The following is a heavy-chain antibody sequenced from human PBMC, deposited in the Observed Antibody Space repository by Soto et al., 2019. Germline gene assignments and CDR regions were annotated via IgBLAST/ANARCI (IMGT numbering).Heavy chain of an antibody. D-gene: IGHD6-19*01. CDR1: GYTFTGYA. V-gene: IGHV1-3*05. J-gene: IGHJ4*02. Sequence: QVQLVQSGAEEKKPGASVKVSCKASGYTFTGYAMHWVRQAPGQRLEWMGWINAGNGNTKYSQKFQGRVTITRDTSASPAYMELSSLRSEDTAVYYCARAVAVPADFDYWGQGTLVNVAS. CDR3: ARAVAVPADFDY. CDR2: INAGNGNT.